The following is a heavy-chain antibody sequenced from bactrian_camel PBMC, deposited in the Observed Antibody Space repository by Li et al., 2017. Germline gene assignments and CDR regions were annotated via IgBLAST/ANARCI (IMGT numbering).Heavy chain of an antibody. J-gene: IGHJ4*01. CDR1: GYVFNRCT. CDR3: AAGRSARWWLLQEVAYNY. Sequence: QVQLVESGGGSVETGGSLKLSCTASGYVFNRCTMGWVRQAPGKEREGVAAIDSDGSTTHADSVKGRFTISLDRAKKTLYLQMNSLKPEDTTMYYCAAGRSARWWLLQEVAYNYWGQGTQVTVS. CDR2: IDSDGST. D-gene: IGHD2*01. V-gene: IGHV3S53*01.